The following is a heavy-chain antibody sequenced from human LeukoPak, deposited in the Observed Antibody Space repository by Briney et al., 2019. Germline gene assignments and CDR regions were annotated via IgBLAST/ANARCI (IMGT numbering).Heavy chain of an antibody. V-gene: IGHV1-46*01. CDR3: AKEYDLWHEQGNWFDT. J-gene: IGHJ5*02. Sequence: ASVKVSCKASGYIFTSYYMYWVRQAPGQGLEWMGIINPSGGSIRYAQKFQGRVTMTRDTSTSTVYMELNSLRAEDTAIYYCAKEYDLWHEQGNWFDTWGQGVLVTVSS. CDR2: INPSGGSI. D-gene: IGHD3-3*01. CDR1: GYIFTSYY.